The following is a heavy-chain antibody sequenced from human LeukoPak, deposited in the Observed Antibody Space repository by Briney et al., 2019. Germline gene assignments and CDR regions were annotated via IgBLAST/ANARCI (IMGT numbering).Heavy chain of an antibody. J-gene: IGHJ6*02. CDR1: GYTFTSYG. D-gene: IGHD1-26*01. CDR2: ISAYNGNS. V-gene: IGHV1-18*01. CDR3: ARDSEGYYYYYGMDV. Sequence: ASVKVSRKASGYTFTSYGISWVRQAPGQGLEWMGWISAYNGNSNYAQKLQGRVTMTTDTSTSTAYMELRSLRSDDTAVYYCARDSEGYYYYYGMDVWGQGTTVTVSS.